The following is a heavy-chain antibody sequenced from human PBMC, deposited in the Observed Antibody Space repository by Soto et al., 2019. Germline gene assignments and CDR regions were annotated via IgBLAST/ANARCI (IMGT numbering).Heavy chain of an antibody. J-gene: IGHJ3*01. CDR2: IYSGGNA. D-gene: IGHD3-16*01. CDR1: GSIVSNNN. Sequence: EVQLVESGGGLVQPGGSLRLSCVGSGSIVSNNNMAWVRQAPGKGLEWVSTIYSGGNANHADSVKGRFSISRDSPKNSQLLQMRSLRVDDTALYCCARGPTMGGAFDLWGQGTMVIVSP. V-gene: IGHV3-53*04. CDR3: ARGPTMGGAFDL.